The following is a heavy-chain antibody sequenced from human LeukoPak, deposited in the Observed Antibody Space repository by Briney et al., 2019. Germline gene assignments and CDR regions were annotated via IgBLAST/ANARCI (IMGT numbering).Heavy chain of an antibody. J-gene: IGHJ6*03. CDR1: GFTFSSYS. CDR3: ARESVTTSVRVYYYYMDV. V-gene: IGHV3-21*01. CDR2: ISSSSSYI. Sequence: GGSLRLSCAASGFTFSSYSMNWVRQAPGKGLEWVSSISSSSSYIYYADSVKGRFTISRDNAKNSLYLQMNSLRAEDTAVYYCARESVTTSVRVYYYYMDVWGKGTTVTVSS. D-gene: IGHD4-11*01.